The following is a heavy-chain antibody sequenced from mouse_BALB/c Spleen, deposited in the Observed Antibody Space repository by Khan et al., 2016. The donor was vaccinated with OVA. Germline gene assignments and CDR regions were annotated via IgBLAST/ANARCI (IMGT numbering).Heavy chain of an antibody. CDR3: AGRATATNFDY. CDR1: GFTFSSYG. D-gene: IGHD1-2*01. V-gene: IGHV5-6*01. Sequence: EVELVESGGDLVKPGGSLKLSCEASGFTFSSYGMSWVRQTPDKRLEWVATISSIGSYTYYPANVKGRFTLSRDNGKNTLYLQISSLKSEDTAMYYCAGRATATNFDYWGQGTTLTVSS. CDR2: ISSIGSYT. J-gene: IGHJ2*01.